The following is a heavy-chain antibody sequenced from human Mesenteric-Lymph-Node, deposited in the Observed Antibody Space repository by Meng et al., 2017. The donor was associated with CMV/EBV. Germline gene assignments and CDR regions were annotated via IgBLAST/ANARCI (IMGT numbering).Heavy chain of an antibody. J-gene: IGHJ4*02. Sequence: SETLSLTCTVSIASISSRYLTWIRQPPGKGLEWIGYTSRTGSTHYNPSLKTRLTIALDTSNNQFSLKLSSVTAADSAVYYCARSDGYGDYFDHWGQGTLVTVSS. D-gene: IGHD5-24*01. CDR3: ARSDGYGDYFDH. CDR1: IASISSRY. V-gene: IGHV4-59*11. CDR2: TSRTGST.